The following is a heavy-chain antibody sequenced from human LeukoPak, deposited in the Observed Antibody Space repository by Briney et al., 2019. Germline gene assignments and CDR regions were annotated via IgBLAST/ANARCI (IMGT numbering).Heavy chain of an antibody. D-gene: IGHD3-22*01. Sequence: GGSLRLSCAASGFTFSSYAMSWIRQAPGKGLEWVSAISGSGGSTYYADSVKGRFTISRDNSKNTLYLQMNSLRAEDTAVYYCAKSRWDYYDSSGYPEDYWGQGTLVTVSS. V-gene: IGHV3-23*01. CDR3: AKSRWDYYDSSGYPEDY. CDR1: GFTFSSYA. CDR2: ISGSGGST. J-gene: IGHJ4*02.